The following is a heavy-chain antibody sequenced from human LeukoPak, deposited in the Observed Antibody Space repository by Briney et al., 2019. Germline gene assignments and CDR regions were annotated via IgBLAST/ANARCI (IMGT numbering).Heavy chain of an antibody. V-gene: IGHV3-21*01. CDR2: ISSSSSYI. D-gene: IGHD3-22*01. CDR1: GFTFSSYS. Sequence: GGSLRLSCAASGFTFSSYSMNWVRQAPGKGLEWVSSISSSSSYIYYADSLKGRFTISRDNAKNTLYLQMNSLRAEDTAVYYCASIYDSSRVDAFDIWGQGTMVTVSS. CDR3: ASIYDSSRVDAFDI. J-gene: IGHJ3*02.